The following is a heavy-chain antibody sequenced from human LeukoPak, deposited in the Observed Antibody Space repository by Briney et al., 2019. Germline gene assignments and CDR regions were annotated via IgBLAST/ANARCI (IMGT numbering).Heavy chain of an antibody. J-gene: IGHJ3*02. V-gene: IGHV3-23*01. CDR1: GFTFSSYA. Sequence: GGSLRLSCAASGFTFSSYAMSWVRQAPGKGLEWVSAISGSGGSTYYADSVKGRFTISRDNSKNTLYLQMNSLRAEDTAVYYCARDNRVAYGSGRSDAFDIWGQGTMVTVSS. CDR2: ISGSGGST. D-gene: IGHD3-10*01. CDR3: ARDNRVAYGSGRSDAFDI.